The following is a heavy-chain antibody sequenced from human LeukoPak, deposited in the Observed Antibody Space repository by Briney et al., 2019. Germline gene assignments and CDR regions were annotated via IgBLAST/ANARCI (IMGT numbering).Heavy chain of an antibody. V-gene: IGHV4-34*01. Sequence: RASETLSLTCAVYGGSFSGYYWSWIRQPPGKGLEWIGEINHSGSTNYNPSLKSRVTISVDTSKNQLSLKLSSVTAADTAVYYCARGRGYSSSWYHYWGQGTLVTVSS. CDR3: ARGRGYSSSWYHY. CDR2: INHSGST. J-gene: IGHJ4*02. D-gene: IGHD6-13*01. CDR1: GGSFSGYY.